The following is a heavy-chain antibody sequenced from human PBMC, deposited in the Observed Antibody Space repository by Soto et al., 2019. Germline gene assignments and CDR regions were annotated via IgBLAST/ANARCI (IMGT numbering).Heavy chain of an antibody. Sequence: GSLRLSCAASGFTCSSDSMTWVRQAPGKGLEWVSSISSSSSYIYYADSVKGRFTISRDNAKNSLYLQMNSLRAEDTAVYYCARVVIIRPNYYYGMDVWGQGTTVTVSS. CDR1: GFTCSSDS. D-gene: IGHD3-3*01. CDR2: ISSSSSYI. CDR3: ARVVIIRPNYYYGMDV. J-gene: IGHJ6*02. V-gene: IGHV3-21*01.